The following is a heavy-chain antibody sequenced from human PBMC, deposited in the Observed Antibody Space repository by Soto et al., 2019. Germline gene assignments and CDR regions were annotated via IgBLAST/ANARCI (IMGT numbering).Heavy chain of an antibody. CDR3: ARAKEDSSHENFDY. CDR2: INHSGST. D-gene: IGHD6-6*01. Sequence: SETLSLTCAVYGGSFSGYYWSWIRQPPGKGLEWIGEINHSGSTNYNPSLKSRVTISVDTSKNQFSLKLSYVTAADTAVYYCARAKEDSSHENFDYWGQGTLVTVSS. V-gene: IGHV4-34*01. J-gene: IGHJ4*02. CDR1: GGSFSGYY.